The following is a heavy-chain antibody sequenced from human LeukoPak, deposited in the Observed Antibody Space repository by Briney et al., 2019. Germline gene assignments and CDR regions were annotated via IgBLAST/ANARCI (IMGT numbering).Heavy chain of an antibody. CDR1: GFTFSSYG. J-gene: IGHJ3*02. D-gene: IGHD4-23*01. Sequence: PGGSLRLSCAASGFTFSSYGMHWVRQAPGKGLEWVAVIWYDGSNKYYADSVKGRFTISRDNSKNTLYLQMNSLRAEDTAVYYCAKSPAVDAAFDIWGQGTMVTVSS. CDR2: IWYDGSNK. CDR3: AKSPAVDAAFDI. V-gene: IGHV3-33*06.